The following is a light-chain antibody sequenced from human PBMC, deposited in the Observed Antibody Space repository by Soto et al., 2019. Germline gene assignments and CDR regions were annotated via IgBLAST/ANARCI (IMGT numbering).Light chain of an antibody. J-gene: IGLJ1*01. CDR3: SLYTSSSTHV. Sequence: QSVLTQPASVSGSPGQSITISCTGTSSDVGGYNYVSWYQQHPGKAPKLMISDVSNRPSGVSTRCSGSRSGNTASLTISGLRAVDEADYYCSLYTSSSTHVFGSGTKLTVL. V-gene: IGLV2-14*03. CDR1: SSDVGGYNY. CDR2: DVS.